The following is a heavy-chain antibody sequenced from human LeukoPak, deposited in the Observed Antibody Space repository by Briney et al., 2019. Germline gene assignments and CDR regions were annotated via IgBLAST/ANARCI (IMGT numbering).Heavy chain of an antibody. V-gene: IGHV3-30*03. CDR2: ISYDGSNK. CDR3: ATAVADDAFDI. Sequence: PGGSLRLSCAASGFTFSSYGMHWVRQAPGKGLEWVAVISYDGSNKYYADSVKGRFTISRDNSKNTLYLQMNSLRAEDTAVYYCATAVADDAFDIWGQGTMVTVSS. J-gene: IGHJ3*02. D-gene: IGHD6-19*01. CDR1: GFTFSSYG.